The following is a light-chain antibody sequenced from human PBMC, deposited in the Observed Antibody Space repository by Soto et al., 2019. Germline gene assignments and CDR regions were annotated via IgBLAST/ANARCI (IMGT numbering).Light chain of an antibody. CDR1: QSISSW. J-gene: IGKJ1*01. CDR3: QQYHIWPSWT. CDR2: DAS. Sequence: DIQMTQSPSTLSASVGDRVTITCRASQSISSWLAWYQQKPGKAPKLLIYDASSLESGVPSRFSGSGSGTEFTLTISSLQPDDFAVYFCQQYHIWPSWTFGQGTKVELK. V-gene: IGKV1-5*01.